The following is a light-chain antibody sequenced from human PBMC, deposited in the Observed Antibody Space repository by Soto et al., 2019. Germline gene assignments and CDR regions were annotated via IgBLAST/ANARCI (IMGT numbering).Light chain of an antibody. V-gene: IGKV1D-12*01. J-gene: IGKJ1*01. CDR3: PHANSFPRT. CDR2: AAS. Sequence: DIQMTQSPSSVSASVGDRVTITCRASQAISTWLAWYQQKPGKAPKLLIYAASNLQTGVPSRFSGSGSAADFTLTISSLQPEDFAAYYCPHANSFPRTFGQGTKVEIK. CDR1: QAISTW.